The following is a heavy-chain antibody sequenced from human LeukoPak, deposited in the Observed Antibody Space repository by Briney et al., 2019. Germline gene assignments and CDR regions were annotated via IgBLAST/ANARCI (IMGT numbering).Heavy chain of an antibody. V-gene: IGHV4-34*01. D-gene: IGHD3-22*01. J-gene: IGHJ5*02. CDR3: ARGRPLVTMIVVVITTNNWFDP. Sequence: SETLSLTCAVYGGSFSGYYWSWIRQPPGKGLEWIGEINHSGSTNYNPSLKSRVTISVDTSKNQFSLKLSSVTAADTAVCDGARGRPLVTMIVVVITTNNWFDPWGQGTLVTVSS. CDR1: GGSFSGYY. CDR2: INHSGST.